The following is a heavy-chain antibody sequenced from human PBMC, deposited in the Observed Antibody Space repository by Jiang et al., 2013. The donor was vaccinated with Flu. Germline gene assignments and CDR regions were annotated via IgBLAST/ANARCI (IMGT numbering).Heavy chain of an antibody. CDR1: GYTFTGYY. Sequence: QLVESGAEVKKPGASVKVSCKASGYTFTGYYMHWVRQAPGQGLEWMGWINPNSGGTNYAQKFQGRVTMTRDTSISTAYMELSRLRSDDTAVYYCARDLVAVADRLFIGWFDPWGQGTLVTVSS. V-gene: IGHV1-2*02. CDR2: INPNSGGT. J-gene: IGHJ5*02. CDR3: ARDLVAVADRLFIGWFDP. D-gene: IGHD6-19*01.